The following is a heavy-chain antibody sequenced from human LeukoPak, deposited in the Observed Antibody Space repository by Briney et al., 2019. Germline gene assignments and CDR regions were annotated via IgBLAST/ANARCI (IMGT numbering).Heavy chain of an antibody. Sequence: PGGSLRLSCTASGFTFGDYAMTWVRQAPGKGLEWVGFIRSKIYGGTPEYAASVKGRFTISRDDSKGIAYLQMNSLKTEDTAVYYCARAGDSSSWYWGYNWFDPWGQGTLVTVSS. CDR2: IRSKIYGGTP. J-gene: IGHJ5*02. D-gene: IGHD6-13*01. CDR1: GFTFGDYA. CDR3: ARAGDSSSWYWGYNWFDP. V-gene: IGHV3-49*04.